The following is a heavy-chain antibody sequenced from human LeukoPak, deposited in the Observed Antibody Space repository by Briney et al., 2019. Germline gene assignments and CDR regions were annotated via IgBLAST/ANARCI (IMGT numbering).Heavy chain of an antibody. V-gene: IGHV6-1*01. CDR2: TYYRSKWYN. CDR3: AREDPELWFGELLHNWFDP. Sequence: SQTLSLTCAISGDSVSSNSAAWNWIRQSPSRGLEWLGRTYYRSKWYNDYAVSVKSRITINPDTSKNQFSLQLNSVTPEDTAVYYCAREDPELWFGELLHNWFDPWGQGTLVTVSS. CDR1: GDSVSSNSAA. D-gene: IGHD3-10*01. J-gene: IGHJ5*02.